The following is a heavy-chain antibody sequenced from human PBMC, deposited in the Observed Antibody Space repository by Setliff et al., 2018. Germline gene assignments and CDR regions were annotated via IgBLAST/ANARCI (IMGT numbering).Heavy chain of an antibody. J-gene: IGHJ4*02. CDR2: INHSGST. CDR1: GGSFSTYY. V-gene: IGHV4-34*01. Sequence: SETLSLTCAVYGGSFSTYYWIWIRQPPGKGLEWIGEINHSGSTNYNPSLNSRVAISVDTSENQFSLRLNSVTAADTAVYYCARVALAVAGDFDYWGQGTLVTVSS. D-gene: IGHD6-19*01. CDR3: ARVALAVAGDFDY.